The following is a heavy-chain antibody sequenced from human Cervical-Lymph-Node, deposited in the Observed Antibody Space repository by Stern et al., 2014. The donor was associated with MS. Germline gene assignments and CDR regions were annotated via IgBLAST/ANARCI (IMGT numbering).Heavy chain of an antibody. CDR1: GYLFDDYW. J-gene: IGHJ4*02. D-gene: IGHD5-12*01. CDR3: ARSPATPSGYDRFDY. Sequence: VQLLESGAEVKKPGESLKISCEASGYLFDDYWIGWVRQMSGRGLELVAIIFPRDSNTRYSPSVQGQVTISADKSISPASLQWSSLRPSDPAFYYCARSPATPSGYDRFDYWGQGALVTVSS. V-gene: IGHV5-51*03. CDR2: IFPRDSNT.